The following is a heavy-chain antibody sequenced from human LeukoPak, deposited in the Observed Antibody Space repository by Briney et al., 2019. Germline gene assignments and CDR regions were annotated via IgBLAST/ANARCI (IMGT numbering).Heavy chain of an antibody. V-gene: IGHV1-8*01. CDR2: MNPNSGAT. CDR3: AIAPRSWGFDY. J-gene: IGHJ4*02. D-gene: IGHD7-27*01. Sequence: ASVKLSCNASGSTFTSYDSNWLRHPTRQGPEWMGWMNPNSGATGYAQKFQGRVTMTRSASINTAYMELTNLRSEDTAVYYCAIAPRSWGFDYWGQGTLVTVSS. CDR1: GSTFTSYD.